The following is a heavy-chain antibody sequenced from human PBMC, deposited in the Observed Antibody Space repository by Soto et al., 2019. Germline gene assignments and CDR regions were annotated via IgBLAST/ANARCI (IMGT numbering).Heavy chain of an antibody. Sequence: SETLSLTCTVSGGSISNYCWSWIRQPPGKGLEWIGYIYYSGSTNYNPSLKSRVTISVDTSKNQFSLKLSSVTAADTAVYYCARGGYSYGITYYYGMDVWGQGTTVTVSS. J-gene: IGHJ6*02. CDR2: IYYSGST. D-gene: IGHD5-18*01. CDR1: GGSISNYC. V-gene: IGHV4-59*01. CDR3: ARGGYSYGITYYYGMDV.